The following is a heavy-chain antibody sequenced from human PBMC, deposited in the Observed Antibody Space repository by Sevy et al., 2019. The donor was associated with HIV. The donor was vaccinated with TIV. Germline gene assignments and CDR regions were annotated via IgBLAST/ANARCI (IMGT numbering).Heavy chain of an antibody. CDR3: ARDRAYCGGDCYSSPNYFDY. CDR2: ISSSSSYI. CDR1: GFTFSSYS. D-gene: IGHD2-21*02. V-gene: IGHV3-21*01. J-gene: IGHJ4*02. Sequence: GGSLRLSCAASGFTFSSYSMNWVRQAPGKGLEWVSSISSSSSYIYYADSVKGRFTMSRDNAKNSLYLQMNSLRAEDTAVYYCARDRAYCGGDCYSSPNYFDYWGQGTLVTVSS.